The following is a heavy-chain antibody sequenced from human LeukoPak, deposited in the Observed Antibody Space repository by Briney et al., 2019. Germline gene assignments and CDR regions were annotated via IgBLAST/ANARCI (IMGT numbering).Heavy chain of an antibody. Sequence: GGSLRLSCAASGFTFSNAWMTWVRQAPGKGLEWVGRIKTNTDGGTTDYAAPVKGGFTISRDDSKNTLYLQMNSLKTDDTAVYYCTTVERWLLRSSPYWGQGTLVTVSS. CDR2: IKTNTDGGTT. V-gene: IGHV3-15*01. CDR3: TTVERWLLRSSPY. J-gene: IGHJ4*02. CDR1: GFTFSNAW. D-gene: IGHD5-24*01.